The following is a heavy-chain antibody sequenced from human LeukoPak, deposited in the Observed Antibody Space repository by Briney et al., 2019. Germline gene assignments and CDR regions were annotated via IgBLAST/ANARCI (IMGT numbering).Heavy chain of an antibody. J-gene: IGHJ4*02. D-gene: IGHD5-18*01. CDR2: INPNSGGT. Sequence: GASVKVSCKASGYTFTGYYMHWVRQAPGQGLEWMGWINPNSGGTNYAQKFQGWVTMTRDTSISTAYMELSRLRSDDTAVYYCARGVEVDTAMAEMDYWGQGTLVTVSS. V-gene: IGHV1-2*04. CDR3: ARGVEVDTAMAEMDY. CDR1: GYTFTGYY.